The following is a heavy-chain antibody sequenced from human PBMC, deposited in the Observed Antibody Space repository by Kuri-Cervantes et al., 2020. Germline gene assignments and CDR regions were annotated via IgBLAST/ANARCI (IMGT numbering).Heavy chain of an antibody. CDR1: GFTFSSYG. Sequence: GESLKISCAASGFTFSSYGMHWVRQAPGKGLEWVAVIWYDGSNKHYADSVKGRFTISRDNSKNTLYLQMNSLRAENTAVYYCARDYMPGIAPSNYYGMDVWGQGTTVTVSS. D-gene: IGHD6-13*01. V-gene: IGHV3-33*01. J-gene: IGHJ6*02. CDR3: ARDYMPGIAPSNYYGMDV. CDR2: IWYDGSNK.